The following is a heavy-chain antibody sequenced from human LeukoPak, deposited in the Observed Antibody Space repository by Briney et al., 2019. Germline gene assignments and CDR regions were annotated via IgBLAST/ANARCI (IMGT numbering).Heavy chain of an antibody. CDR1: GYTFTGYY. V-gene: IGHV1-2*02. CDR3: ARRIAAAGAPFRD. CDR2: INPNSGGT. D-gene: IGHD6-13*01. Sequence: ASVKVSCKASGYTFTGYYMHWVRQAPGQGLEWMGWINPNSGGTNYAQKFQGRVTMTRDTSISTAYMELSRLRSDDTAVYYCARRIAAAGAPFRDWGQGTLVTVSS. J-gene: IGHJ4*02.